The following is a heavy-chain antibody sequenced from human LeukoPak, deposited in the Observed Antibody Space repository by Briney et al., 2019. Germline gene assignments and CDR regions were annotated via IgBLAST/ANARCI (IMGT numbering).Heavy chain of an antibody. D-gene: IGHD1-26*01. V-gene: IGHV1-24*01. CDR2: FDPEDGET. Sequence: ASVKVSCKVSGYTLTELSMHWVRQAPGKGLEWMGGFDPEDGETIYAQKFQGRVTMTEDTSTDTAYMELSSLRSEDTAVYYCATENPLSGSSYFDYWGQGTLVNVSS. CDR3: ATENPLSGSSYFDY. CDR1: GYTLTELS. J-gene: IGHJ4*02.